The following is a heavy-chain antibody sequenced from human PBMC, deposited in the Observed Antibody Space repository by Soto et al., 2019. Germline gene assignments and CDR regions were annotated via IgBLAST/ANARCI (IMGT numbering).Heavy chain of an antibody. D-gene: IGHD4-17*01. CDR1: GGSISSYY. CDR2: IYYSGST. CDR3: ARVYGDYLDF. V-gene: IGHV4-59*01. Sequence: SETLSLTCTVSGGSISSYYWSWIRQPPGKGLEWIGYIYYSGSTNYNPSLKSRVTISVDTSKNQFSLKLSSVTTADTAVYYCARVYGDYLDFWGQGTLVTVSS. J-gene: IGHJ4*02.